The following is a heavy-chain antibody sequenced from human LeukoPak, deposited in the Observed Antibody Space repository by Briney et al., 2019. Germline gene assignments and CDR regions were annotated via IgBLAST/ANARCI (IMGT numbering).Heavy chain of an antibody. V-gene: IGHV3-21*04. J-gene: IGHJ5*02. Sequence: GGSLRLSCAASGFTFSSYSMNWVRQAPGKGLEWVSSISGSSYYIYYADSVKGRFTISRDNAKNSLYLQMNSLRAEDTAVYYCAKAGAGSTKPEGYNWFDPWGQGTLVTVSS. D-gene: IGHD3-10*01. CDR1: GFTFSSYS. CDR3: AKAGAGSTKPEGYNWFDP. CDR2: ISGSSYYI.